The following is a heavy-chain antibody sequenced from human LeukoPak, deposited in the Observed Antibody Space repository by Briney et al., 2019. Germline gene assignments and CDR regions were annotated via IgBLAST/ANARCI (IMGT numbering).Heavy chain of an antibody. CDR3: VRDIDS. Sequence: LPGGSLRLSCAASGFTFSTYWMSWVRQAPGKGLEWVANIKQDGSETYYVDSVKGRFTISRDNTKNSLALQMNSLRAEDTAVYYCVRDIDSWGQGTLVTVSS. J-gene: IGHJ4*02. CDR1: GFTFSTYW. CDR2: IKQDGSET. V-gene: IGHV3-7*05.